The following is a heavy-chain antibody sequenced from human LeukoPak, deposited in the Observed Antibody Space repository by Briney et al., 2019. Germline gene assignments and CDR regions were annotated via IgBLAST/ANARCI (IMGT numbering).Heavy chain of an antibody. CDR3: ARHGPLGFCSSTSCYPYYYYGMDV. CDR1: DDSISSYY. V-gene: IGHV4-59*08. CDR2: THYSGNT. J-gene: IGHJ6*02. D-gene: IGHD2-2*01. Sequence: SSETLSLTCRVSDDSISSYYWNWIRQPPGKPLKWIGYTHYSGNTNYNPSLKSRVTTLVDMSKNQFSLKLSSVTAADTAVYYCARHGPLGFCSSTSCYPYYYYGMDVWGQGTTVTVSS.